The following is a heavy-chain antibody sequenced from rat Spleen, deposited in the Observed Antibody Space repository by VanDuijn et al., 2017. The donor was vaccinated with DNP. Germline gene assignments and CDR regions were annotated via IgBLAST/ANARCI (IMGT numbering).Heavy chain of an antibody. CDR3: ARHRRSTAINEYFDS. Sequence: EVQLVESGGGLVQPGRSLKLSCAASGFTFNNYYMAWVRQAPKKGLEWVATISTRGNRPYYPDSVKGRFTISRDNTKNSLYLQMNSLKSEDTATYYCARHRRSTAINEYFDSWGQGVMVTVSS. CDR1: GFTFNNYY. CDR2: ISTRGNRP. J-gene: IGHJ2*01. V-gene: IGHV5-25*01. D-gene: IGHD1-9*01.